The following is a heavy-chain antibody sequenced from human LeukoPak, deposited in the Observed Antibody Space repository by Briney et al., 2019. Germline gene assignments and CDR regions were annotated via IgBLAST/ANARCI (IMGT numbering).Heavy chain of an antibody. CDR1: GFTFSSSA. V-gene: IGHV3-23*01. J-gene: IGHJ4*02. D-gene: IGHD4-23*01. CDR3: ANLNTVATIYLDY. Sequence: PGGSLRLSCAASGFTFSSSAMSWVRQAPGKGLEWVSAISGNGGSTYYEDSVHGRFTISRDNSKTTLYLQMNSLSAQDTDVYDCANLNTVATIYLDYWGQGTLVTVSS. CDR2: ISGNGGST.